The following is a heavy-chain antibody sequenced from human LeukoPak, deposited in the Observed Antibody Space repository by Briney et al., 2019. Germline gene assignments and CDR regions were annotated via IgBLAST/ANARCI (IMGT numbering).Heavy chain of an antibody. CDR3: ARLINGGRGFDI. D-gene: IGHD3-16*01. J-gene: IGHJ3*02. Sequence: ASVKVSCKASGYTFTGYYMHWVRQAPGQGLEWMGWIHPKSGDTNYAQKFQGRVTVTRDTSISTAYMELSGLRSDDTAVYYCARLINGGRGFDIWGQGTMVTVSS. CDR1: GYTFTGYY. V-gene: IGHV1-2*02. CDR2: IHPKSGDT.